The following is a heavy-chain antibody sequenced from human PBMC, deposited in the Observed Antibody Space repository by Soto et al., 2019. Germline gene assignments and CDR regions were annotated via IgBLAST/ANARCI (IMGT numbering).Heavy chain of an antibody. J-gene: IGHJ4*02. V-gene: IGHV3-23*01. CDR1: GFTFSSYA. CDR3: AKDYDFWSGYYIDFGY. Sequence: GGSLRLSCAASGFTFSSYAMSWVRQAPGKGLEWVSAISGSGGSTYYADSVKGRFPISRDNSKNTLYLQMNSLRAEDTAVYYCAKDYDFWSGYYIDFGYWGQGNLVTVSS. CDR2: ISGSGGST. D-gene: IGHD3-3*01.